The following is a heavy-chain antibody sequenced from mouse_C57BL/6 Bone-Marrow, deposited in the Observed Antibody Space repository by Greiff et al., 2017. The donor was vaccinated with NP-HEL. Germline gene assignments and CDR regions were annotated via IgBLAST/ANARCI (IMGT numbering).Heavy chain of an antibody. CDR1: GFTFSSYG. Sequence: EVKVVESGGDLVKPGGSLKLSCAASGFTFSSYGMSWVRQTPDKRLEWVATISSGGSYTYYPDSVKGRFTISRDNAKNTLYRQMSSLKSEDTAMYYCAREGWLGAYWGQGTLVTVSA. V-gene: IGHV5-6*01. CDR2: ISSGGSYT. D-gene: IGHD2-3*01. J-gene: IGHJ3*01. CDR3: AREGWLGAY.